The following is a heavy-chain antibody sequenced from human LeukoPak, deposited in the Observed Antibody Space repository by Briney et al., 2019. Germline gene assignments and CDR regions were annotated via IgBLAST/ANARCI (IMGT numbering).Heavy chain of an antibody. V-gene: IGHV4-61*02. Sequence: SQTLSLTCTVAGDPMSSGRYYWSWIRQPAGKGLEWIGRTYASGSSDYNPSLKSRVTISVDMSKNQFSLRLSSVTAADTAVYYCARDGGGRHSSGSLYYYYYLDVWGKGTTVTVSS. CDR1: GDPMSSGRYY. D-gene: IGHD3-22*01. CDR2: TYASGSS. CDR3: ARDGGGRHSSGSLYYYYYLDV. J-gene: IGHJ6*03.